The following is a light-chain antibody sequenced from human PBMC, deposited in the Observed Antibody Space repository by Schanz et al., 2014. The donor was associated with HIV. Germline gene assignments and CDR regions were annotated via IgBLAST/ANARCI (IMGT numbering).Light chain of an antibody. Sequence: QAVVTQEPSLTVSPGGTVTLTCGSSTGPVTSGHYPYWFQQKPGQAPRTLIFDTDRKHSWTPARFSGSLLGGKAALTISGAQPEDEADYYCLLNNSGARGIFGGGTKLTVL. CDR3: LLNNSGARGI. J-gene: IGLJ2*01. CDR2: DTD. CDR1: TGPVTSGHY. V-gene: IGLV7-46*01.